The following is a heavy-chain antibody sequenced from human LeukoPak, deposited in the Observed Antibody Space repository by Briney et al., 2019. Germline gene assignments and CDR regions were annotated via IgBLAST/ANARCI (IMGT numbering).Heavy chain of an antibody. J-gene: IGHJ4*02. CDR3: ARIPLGYSGAYYFDY. CDR1: RGSISGSTRSYY. Sequence: SETLSLTCTVSRGSISGSTRSYYWSWLRQPPGKGLEWIGYISSSGSVNDNPSLRSRVTISVDTSKNQFFLNLSSVSAADTSVYYCARIPLGYSGAYYFDYWGQGTLVTVSP. D-gene: IGHD5-12*01. V-gene: IGHV4-4*09. CDR2: ISSSGSV.